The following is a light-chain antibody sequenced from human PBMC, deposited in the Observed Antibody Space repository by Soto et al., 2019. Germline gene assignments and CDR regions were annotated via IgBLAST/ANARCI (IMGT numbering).Light chain of an antibody. CDR1: SSDVGGYNY. J-gene: IGLJ2*01. V-gene: IGLV2-14*01. CDR3: SSYTSSSTVV. Sequence: QSALTQPASVSGSPERSITISCTGTSSDVGGYNYVSWYQQHPGKAPKLMIYEVSNRPSGVSNRFSGSKSGNTASLTISGLQAEDEADYYCSSYTSSSTVVFGGGTKLTVL. CDR2: EVS.